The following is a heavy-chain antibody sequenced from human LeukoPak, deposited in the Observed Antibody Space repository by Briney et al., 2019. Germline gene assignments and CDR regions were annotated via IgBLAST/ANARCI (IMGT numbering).Heavy chain of an antibody. J-gene: IGHJ3*02. CDR3: AKARNRIFDAFGI. Sequence: GGSLRLSCAASGFTFSSYAMSWVRQAPGKGLEWVSAISGSGGSTYYADSVKGRFTISRDNSKNTLYLQMNSPRAEDTAVYYCAKARNRIFDAFGIWGQGTMVTVSS. D-gene: IGHD2-15*01. CDR2: ISGSGGST. V-gene: IGHV3-23*01. CDR1: GFTFSSYA.